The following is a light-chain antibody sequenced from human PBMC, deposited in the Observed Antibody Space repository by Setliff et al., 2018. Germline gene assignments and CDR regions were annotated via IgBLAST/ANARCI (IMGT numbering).Light chain of an antibody. CDR2: DVS. Sequence: QSALPQPASVSGSPGQSITISCTGTNSDVGAYNYVSWYQQHPGEAPKLLLYDVSNRPSGISHRFSGSKSGSTASLTISGLQAEDEADYFCSSYTNSRTVIFGGGTKVTVL. CDR3: SSYTNSRTVI. J-gene: IGLJ2*01. V-gene: IGLV2-14*03. CDR1: NSDVGAYNY.